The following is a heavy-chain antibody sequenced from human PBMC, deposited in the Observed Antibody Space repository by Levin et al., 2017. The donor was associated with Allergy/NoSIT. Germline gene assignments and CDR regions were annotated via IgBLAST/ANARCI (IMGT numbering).Heavy chain of an antibody. CDR3: ARAEGTATTPFDH. D-gene: IGHD1-26*01. J-gene: IGHJ4*02. CDR1: GGSFYSHT. Sequence: ASVKVSCKASGGSFYSHTVSWVRQAPGRGLEWMGRIIPALGITNYAQKYRGRVTITADTSTSTVYMELSSLRSEDTAVYYCARAEGTATTPFDHWGQGTLVTVSS. V-gene: IGHV1-69*02. CDR2: IIPALGIT.